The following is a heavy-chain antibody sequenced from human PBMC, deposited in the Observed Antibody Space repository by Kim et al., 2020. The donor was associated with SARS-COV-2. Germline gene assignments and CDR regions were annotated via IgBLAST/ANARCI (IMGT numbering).Heavy chain of an antibody. V-gene: IGHV3-23*01. CDR3: AKMAHIVVVTAIPYFDY. Sequence: RGRFTISRDNSKNTLYLQMNSLRAEDTAVYYCAKMAHIVVVTAIPYFDYWGQGTLVTVSS. D-gene: IGHD2-21*02. J-gene: IGHJ4*02.